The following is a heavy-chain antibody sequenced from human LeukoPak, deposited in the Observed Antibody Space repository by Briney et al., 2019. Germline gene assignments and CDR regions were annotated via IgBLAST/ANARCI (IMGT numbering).Heavy chain of an antibody. J-gene: IGHJ4*02. D-gene: IGHD2-2*01. CDR1: GGTFSSYA. CDR3: AREGPYCSSTSCYAVLDY. Sequence: ASVKVSCKASGGTFSSYAISWVRQAPGQGLEWMGGIIPIFGTANYAQKFQGRVTITADESTSTAYMELSSLRSEDTAVYYCAREGPYCSSTSCYAVLDYWGQGTLVTVSS. V-gene: IGHV1-69*13. CDR2: IIPIFGTA.